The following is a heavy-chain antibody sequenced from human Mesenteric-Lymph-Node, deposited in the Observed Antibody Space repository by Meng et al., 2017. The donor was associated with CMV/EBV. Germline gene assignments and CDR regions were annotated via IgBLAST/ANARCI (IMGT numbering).Heavy chain of an antibody. D-gene: IGHD6-6*01. CDR1: GFTFDDYA. J-gene: IGHJ4*02. Sequence: GGSLRLSCAASGFTFDDYAMHWVRQAPGKGLEWVSGLNWNGGSTGYADSVKGRFTISRDNAKNTLYLQMNSLRAEDTAVYYCAKDYSSSGHVLFDYWGQGTLVTVSS. CDR3: AKDYSSSGHVLFDY. CDR2: LNWNGGST. V-gene: IGHV3-20*04.